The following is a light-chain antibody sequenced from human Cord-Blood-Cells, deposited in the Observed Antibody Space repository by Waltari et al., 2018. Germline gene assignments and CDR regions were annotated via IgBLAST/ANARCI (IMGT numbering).Light chain of an antibody. Sequence: DIQMTQSPSTLSASVGDRVTITCRASQSISSWLAWYQQKPGKAPKLLIYKASSLESGVPSRFSGRGSGTEFTLTISSLQPDDFATYYCQQYNSYSWTCGQGTKVEIK. CDR3: QQYNSYSWT. CDR2: KAS. CDR1: QSISSW. J-gene: IGKJ1*01. V-gene: IGKV1-5*03.